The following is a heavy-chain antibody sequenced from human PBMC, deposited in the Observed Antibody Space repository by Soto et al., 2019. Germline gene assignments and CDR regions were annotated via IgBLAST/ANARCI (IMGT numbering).Heavy chain of an antibody. V-gene: IGHV4-4*02. CDR2: IYHSGST. CDR3: ARDRGNYDFWSGDYYYYGMDV. Sequence: SETLSLTCAVSGGSISSSNLRSCVRQPPGKRLECIGEIYHSGSTNYNPSLKSRVAISVDKSKNQFSLKLSSVTAADTAVYYCARDRGNYDFWSGDYYYYGMDVWGQGTRVTVSS. J-gene: IGHJ6*02. D-gene: IGHD3-3*01. CDR1: GGSISSSNL.